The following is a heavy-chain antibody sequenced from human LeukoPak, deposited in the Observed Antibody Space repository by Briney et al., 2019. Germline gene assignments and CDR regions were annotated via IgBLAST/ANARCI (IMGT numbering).Heavy chain of an antibody. CDR1: GGSLSSGGYY. V-gene: IGHV4-31*03. CDR3: ARDGGPGGAVAGS. J-gene: IGHJ4*02. D-gene: IGHD6-19*01. CDR2: IYYSGST. Sequence: SETLSLTCTVSGGSLSSGGYYWSWIRQHPGKGLEWIGYIYYSGSTYYNPSLKSRVTISVDTSKNQFSLKLSSVTAADTAVYYCARDGGPGGAVAGSWGQGTPVTVSS.